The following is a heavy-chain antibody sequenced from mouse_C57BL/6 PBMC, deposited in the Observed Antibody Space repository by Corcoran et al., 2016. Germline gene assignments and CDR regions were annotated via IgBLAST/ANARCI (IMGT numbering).Heavy chain of an antibody. J-gene: IGHJ4*01. V-gene: IGHV14-3*01. CDR2: IDPANGNT. CDR3: ARGQLRLRNYDAMDY. D-gene: IGHD3-2*02. Sequence: EVQLQQSVAVLVRPGASVKLSCTAAGFNIKNTYMHWVKQRPEQGLEWIGRIDPANGNTKYAPKFQGKATITADTSSNTAYLQLSSPTSEDTAIDYCARGQLRLRNYDAMDYWGQGTSVTVSS. CDR1: GFNIKNTY.